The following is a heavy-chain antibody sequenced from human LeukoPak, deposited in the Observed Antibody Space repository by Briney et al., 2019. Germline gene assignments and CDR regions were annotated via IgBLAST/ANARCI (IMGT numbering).Heavy chain of an antibody. CDR3: ARDVKAVLRYFDWLLLD. D-gene: IGHD3-9*01. Sequence: ASVKVSCKASGGTFSSYAISWVRQAPGQGLEWMGGIIPIFGTANYAQKFQGRVTITADESTSTAYMELSSLRSEDTAVYYCARDVKAVLRYFDWLLLDWGQGTLVTVSS. V-gene: IGHV1-69*13. CDR2: IIPIFGTA. CDR1: GGTFSSYA. J-gene: IGHJ4*02.